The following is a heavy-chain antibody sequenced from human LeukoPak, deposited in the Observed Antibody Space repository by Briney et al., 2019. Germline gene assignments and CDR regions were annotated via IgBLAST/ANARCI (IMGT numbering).Heavy chain of an antibody. D-gene: IGHD3-22*01. J-gene: IGHJ4*02. CDR2: IYTSGST. Sequence: SETLSLTCTVSGGSISSYYWSWIRQPAGKGLEWIGRIYTSGSTNYNPSLKSRVTMSVDTSKNQFSLKLSSVTAADTAVYYCASMTYYYDSSGYYYEGNFDYWGQGTLVTVSS. CDR3: ASMTYYYDSSGYYYEGNFDY. CDR1: GGSISSYY. V-gene: IGHV4-4*07.